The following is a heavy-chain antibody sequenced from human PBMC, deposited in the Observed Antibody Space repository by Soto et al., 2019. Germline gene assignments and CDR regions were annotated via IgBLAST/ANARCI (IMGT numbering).Heavy chain of an antibody. CDR2: IYYSGST. D-gene: IGHD3-3*01. V-gene: IGHV4-39*02. CDR1: GGSISSSSYY. J-gene: IGHJ4*02. Sequence: SETLSLTCTVSGGSISSSSYYWGWIRQPPGKGLEWIGSIYYSGSTYYNPSLTSRVTITVDTSKKHFSLKLSCVTAADTAVYYCARRPLLLRFLEWSRYGYYFDYWGQGSLVTVSS. CDR3: ARRPLLLRFLEWSRYGYYFDY.